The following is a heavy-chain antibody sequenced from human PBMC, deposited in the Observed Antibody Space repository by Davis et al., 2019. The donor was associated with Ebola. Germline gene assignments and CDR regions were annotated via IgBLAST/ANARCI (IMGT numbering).Heavy chain of an antibody. D-gene: IGHD2-15*01. CDR1: GGSFSGYY. CDR3: ARGPERISDIVVVVAARPFDY. Sequence: SETLSLTCAVYGGSFSGYYWSWIRQPPGKGLEWIGEINHSGSTNYNPSLKSRVTISVDTSKNQFSLKLSSVTAADTAVYYCARGPERISDIVVVVAARPFDYWGQGTLVTVSS. CDR2: INHSGST. J-gene: IGHJ4*02. V-gene: IGHV4-34*01.